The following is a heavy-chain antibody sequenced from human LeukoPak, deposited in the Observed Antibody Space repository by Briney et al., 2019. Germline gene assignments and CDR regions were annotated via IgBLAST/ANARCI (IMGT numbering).Heavy chain of an antibody. CDR2: IYHSGST. CDR1: GGSISSYY. Sequence: SETLSFTCTVSGGSISSYYWSWIRQPPGKGLEWIGEIYHSGSTNYNPSLKSRVTISVDKSKNQFSLKLSSVTAADTAVYYCARFPSYDFWSGYPDYWGQGTLVTVSS. D-gene: IGHD3-3*01. CDR3: ARFPSYDFWSGYPDY. J-gene: IGHJ4*02. V-gene: IGHV4-59*12.